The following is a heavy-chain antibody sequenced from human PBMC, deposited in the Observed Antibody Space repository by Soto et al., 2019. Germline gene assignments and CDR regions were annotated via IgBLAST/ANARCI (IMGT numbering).Heavy chain of an antibody. J-gene: IGHJ4*02. CDR2: ISSNGGST. D-gene: IGHD1-26*01. CDR1: GFTFSSYA. CDR3: ARDTKSGSYSLDH. Sequence: EVQLVESGGGLVQPGGSLRLSCAASGFTFSSYAMHWVRQAPGKGLEYVSAISSNGGSTYYANSVKGRFTISRDNSKNTLYLQMGSLRAEDMAVYYCARDTKSGSYSLDHWGQGTLVTVSS. V-gene: IGHV3-64*01.